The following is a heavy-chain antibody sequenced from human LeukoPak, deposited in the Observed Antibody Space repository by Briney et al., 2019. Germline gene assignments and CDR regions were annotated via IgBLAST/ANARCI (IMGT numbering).Heavy chain of an antibody. CDR3: ARGPSLYNWNYSEADAFDI. J-gene: IGHJ3*02. D-gene: IGHD1-7*01. Sequence: GGSLRLSCAASGFTFSSYSMNWVRQAPGKGLEWVSSISSSSSYIYYADSVKGRFTISRDNAKNSLYLQMNSLRAEDTAVYYCARGPSLYNWNYSEADAFDIWGQGTMVTVSS. CDR2: ISSSSSYI. V-gene: IGHV3-21*01. CDR1: GFTFSSYS.